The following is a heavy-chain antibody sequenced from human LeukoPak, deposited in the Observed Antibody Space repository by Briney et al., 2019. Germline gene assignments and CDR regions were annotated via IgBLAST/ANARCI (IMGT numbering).Heavy chain of an antibody. V-gene: IGHV1-2*02. Sequence: ASVKVSCKASGYTFTGDYMHWVRQAPGQGLEWMGWINPNSGGTNYAQKFQGRVTMTRDTSISTAYMELSRLRSDDTAVYYCARGEGIAAAEGEWGQGTLVTVSS. CDR1: GYTFTGDY. J-gene: IGHJ4*02. CDR3: ARGEGIAAAEGE. D-gene: IGHD6-13*01. CDR2: INPNSGGT.